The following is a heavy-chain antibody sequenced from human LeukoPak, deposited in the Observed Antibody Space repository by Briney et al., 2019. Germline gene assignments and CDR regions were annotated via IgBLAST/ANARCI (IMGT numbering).Heavy chain of an antibody. Sequence: GGSLRLSCTASGFIFGDYAMSWFRQAPGKGLEWVGFIRSKTYGGAKEYAASVKGRFTISRDDSKSIAYLQMNSLKTEDTAVYHCTPGDCGNYFYDMDVWGQGTTVTVSS. CDR1: GFIFGDYA. D-gene: IGHD2-21*02. J-gene: IGHJ6*02. CDR3: TPGDCGNYFYDMDV. V-gene: IGHV3-49*03. CDR2: IRSKTYGGAK.